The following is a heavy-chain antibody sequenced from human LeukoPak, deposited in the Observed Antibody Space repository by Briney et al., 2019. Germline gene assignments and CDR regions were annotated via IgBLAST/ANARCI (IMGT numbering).Heavy chain of an antibody. V-gene: IGHV3-23*01. CDR1: GFTFSSYS. J-gene: IGHJ5*02. CDR3: AKGGYSYGYDDWFDP. Sequence: GGSLRLSCAASGFTFSSYSMSWVRQAPGKGLEWVPAISGSGGSTYYADSVKGRFTISRDNSKNTLYLQMNSLRAEDTAVYYCAKGGYSYGYDDWFDPWGQGTLVTVSS. CDR2: ISGSGGST. D-gene: IGHD5-18*01.